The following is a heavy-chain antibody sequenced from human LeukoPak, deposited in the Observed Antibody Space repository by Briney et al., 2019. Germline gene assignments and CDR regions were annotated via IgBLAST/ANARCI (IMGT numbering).Heavy chain of an antibody. V-gene: IGHV4-30-2*01. J-gene: IGHJ3*02. D-gene: IGHD4-23*01. CDR2: IYHSGST. CDR1: GGSISSGGYY. CDR3: ARRLVGTRVYDAFDI. Sequence: PSETLSLTCTVSGGSISSGGYYWSWIRQPPGKGLEWIGYIYHSGSTYYNPSLKSRVTISVDTSKNQFSLKLSSVTAADTAVYYCARRLVGTRVYDAFDIWGQGTMVTVSS.